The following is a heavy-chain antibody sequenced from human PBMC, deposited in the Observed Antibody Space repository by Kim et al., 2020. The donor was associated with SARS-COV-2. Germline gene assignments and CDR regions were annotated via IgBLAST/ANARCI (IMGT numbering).Heavy chain of an antibody. Sequence: RSRVTISVDTSKNQFALKLYSVTAADTAVYYCARDARYCSSTSCSYYFDYWGQGTLVTVSS. V-gene: IGHV4-31*02. CDR3: ARDARYCSSTSCSYYFDY. J-gene: IGHJ4*02. D-gene: IGHD2-2*01.